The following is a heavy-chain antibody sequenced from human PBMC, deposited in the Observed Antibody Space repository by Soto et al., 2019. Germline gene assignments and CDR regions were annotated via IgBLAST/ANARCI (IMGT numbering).Heavy chain of an antibody. CDR3: ARAGDCSGGSCWGNFDY. CDR1: GGSVNSGSDY. V-gene: IGHV4-61*01. D-gene: IGHD2-15*01. J-gene: IGHJ4*02. CDR2: MFSSGST. Sequence: QVQLQESGPGLVKASETLSLTCSVSGGSVNSGSDYWTWMRRPPGKGLEWIGYMFSSGSTSYNPSLKSRATISLDTSKNQFSLKLRSVTAADTAVYFCARAGDCSGGSCWGNFDYWGQGTLVTVSS.